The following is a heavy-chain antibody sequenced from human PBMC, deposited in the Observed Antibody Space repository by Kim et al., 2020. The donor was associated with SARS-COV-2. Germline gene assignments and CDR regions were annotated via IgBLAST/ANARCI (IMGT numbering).Heavy chain of an antibody. J-gene: IGHJ3*02. D-gene: IGHD5-12*01. Sequence: GGSLRLSCTASGFTLSSYAMHWVRQAPGKGLEWVSGITGTGGNTYYPDSVKGRFSVSRDNSKNTLYLQLNSLRADDTAKYFCARDGYNWIAFDIWGPGTMVTVSS. CDR2: ITGTGGNT. V-gene: IGHV3-23*01. CDR3: ARDGYNWIAFDI. CDR1: GFTLSSYA.